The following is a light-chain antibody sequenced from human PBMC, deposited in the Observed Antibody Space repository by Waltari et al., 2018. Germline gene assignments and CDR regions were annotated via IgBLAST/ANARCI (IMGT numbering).Light chain of an antibody. J-gene: IGLJ2*01. CDR1: SSNIGGNT. CDR3: AAWDDSLGGPYVV. V-gene: IGLV1-44*01. CDR2: SNN. Sequence: QSVLTQPPSASGTPGQRVTISCSGSSSNIGGNTVNWYQHLPGTAPKLLIYSNNRRPAGVPDRFPGSKSGTSASLAISGLQSEDEADYYCAAWDDSLGGPYVVFGGGTKLTVL.